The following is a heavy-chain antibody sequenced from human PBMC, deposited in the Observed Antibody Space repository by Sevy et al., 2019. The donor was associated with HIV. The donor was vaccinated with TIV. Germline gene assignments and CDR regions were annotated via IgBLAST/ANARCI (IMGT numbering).Heavy chain of an antibody. Sequence: GGSLRLSCEASGFTFSSYAIHWVRQAPGKGLEWVAVIWSDSNNKYYTDSVKGRFTISRDNAKNTLYLQMNSLRVDVTAVYYCARESGVGWFVDYWGQGTLVTVSS. J-gene: IGHJ4*02. D-gene: IGHD6-19*01. CDR3: ARESGVGWFVDY. CDR2: IWSDSNNK. V-gene: IGHV3-33*01. CDR1: GFTFSSYA.